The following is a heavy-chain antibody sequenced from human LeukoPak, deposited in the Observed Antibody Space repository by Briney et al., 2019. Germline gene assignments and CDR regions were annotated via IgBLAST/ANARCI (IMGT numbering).Heavy chain of an antibody. V-gene: IGHV4-39*07. J-gene: IGHJ4*02. Sequence: SETLSLTCTVSGGSISSSSYYWGWIRQPPGKGLEWIGSSYYSGSTYYNPSLKSRVTISVDTSKNQFSLELSSVTAADTAVYYCARPNSSGWYPFDYWGQGTLVTVSS. CDR1: GGSISSSSYY. CDR3: ARPNSSGWYPFDY. D-gene: IGHD6-19*01. CDR2: SYYSGST.